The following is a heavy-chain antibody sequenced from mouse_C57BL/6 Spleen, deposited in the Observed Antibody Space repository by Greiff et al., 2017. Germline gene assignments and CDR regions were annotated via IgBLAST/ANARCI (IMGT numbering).Heavy chain of an antibody. CDR1: GYTFTSYW. D-gene: IGHD1-1*01. J-gene: IGHJ3*01. V-gene: IGHV1-72*01. CDR2: IDPNSGGT. CDR3: ARCYYDSCWMAY. Sequence: QVQLQQPGAELVQPGASVKLSCKASGYTFTSYWMHWVKQRPGRGLEWIGRIDPNSGGTKYNEKFKSKATLTVDKPSSTAYMQLSSLTSEDSAVYYCARCYYDSCWMAYWGQGTLVTVSA.